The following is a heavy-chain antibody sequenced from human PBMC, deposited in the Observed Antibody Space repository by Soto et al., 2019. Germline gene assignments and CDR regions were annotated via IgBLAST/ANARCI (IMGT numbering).Heavy chain of an antibody. CDR2: ISAYNGNT. D-gene: IGHD6-13*01. CDR3: ARDLTLTWYSSSWYEPKNNWFDP. V-gene: IGHV1-18*01. CDR1: GYTFTSYG. J-gene: IGHJ5*02. Sequence: ASVKVSCKASGYTFTSYGISWVRQAPGQGLEWMGWISAYNGNTNYAQKLQGRVTMTTDTSTSTAYMELRSLRSDDTAVYYCARDLTLTWYSSSWYEPKNNWFDPWGQGTLVTVSS.